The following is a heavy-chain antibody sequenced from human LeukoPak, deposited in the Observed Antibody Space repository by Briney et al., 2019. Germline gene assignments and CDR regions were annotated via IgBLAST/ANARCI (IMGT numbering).Heavy chain of an antibody. V-gene: IGHV4-59*01. CDR1: GDSIDTNN. CDR3: ARDHFDYMWGTYNAGFFDY. D-gene: IGHD3-16*01. Sequence: SETLSLTCTVSGDSIDTNNWSWIRQTPGRGLEWIGNIGHSGRTKNNPSLKSRLTISIDTSKNQFSLRLRFVTAVDTAIYYCARDHFDYMWGTYNAGFFDYWGQGTLVTVSS. CDR2: IGHSGRT. J-gene: IGHJ4*02.